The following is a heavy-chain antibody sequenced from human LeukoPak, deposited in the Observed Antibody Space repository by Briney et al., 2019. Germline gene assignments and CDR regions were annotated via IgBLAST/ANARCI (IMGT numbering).Heavy chain of an antibody. D-gene: IGHD5-24*01. CDR1: GYSLSSGYY. J-gene: IGHJ5*02. Sequence: SETLSLTCAVSGYSLSSGYYWGWIRQPPGKGLEWIGSIYYSGSTYYNPSLKSRVTISVDTSKNQFSLKLSSVTAADTAVYYCARVEPPNWFDPWGQGTLVTVSS. V-gene: IGHV4-38-2*01. CDR2: IYYSGST. CDR3: ARVEPPNWFDP.